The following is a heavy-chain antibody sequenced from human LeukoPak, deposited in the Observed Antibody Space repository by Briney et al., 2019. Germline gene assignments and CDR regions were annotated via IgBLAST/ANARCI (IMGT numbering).Heavy chain of an antibody. CDR2: IIPIFGIA. J-gene: IGHJ5*02. V-gene: IGHV1-69*04. CDR3: ARYKIEFDWLAAFDP. Sequence: SVKVSCKASGGTFSIYAISWVRQAPGQGLEWMGRIIPIFGIANYAQKFQGRVTITADKSTSTAYMELSSLRSEDTAVYYCARYKIEFDWLAAFDPWGQGTLVTVSS. CDR1: GGTFSIYA. D-gene: IGHD3-9*01.